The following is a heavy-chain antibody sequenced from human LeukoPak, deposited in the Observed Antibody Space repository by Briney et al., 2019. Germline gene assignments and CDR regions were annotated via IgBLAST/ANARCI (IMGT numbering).Heavy chain of an antibody. CDR1: TFTFSSYG. CDR3: AKDLSGIDS. D-gene: IGHD6-25*01. CDR2: ISYDGSNK. V-gene: IGHV3-30*18. Sequence: GGSLRLSCAASTFTFSSYGMHWVRQAPGKGLEWVAVISYDGSNKYYADSVKGRFTVSRDNSKNTLYLQMNSLRAEDTAVYYCAKDLSGIDSWGQGTLVTVSS. J-gene: IGHJ4*02.